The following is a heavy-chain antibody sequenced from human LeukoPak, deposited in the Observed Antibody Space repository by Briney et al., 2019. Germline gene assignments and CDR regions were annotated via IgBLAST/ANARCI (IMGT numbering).Heavy chain of an antibody. CDR1: GFTFDDYT. Sequence: PGGSLRLSCAASGFTFDDYTMHWVRQAPGKGLEWVSGISWNSGSIGYADSVKGRFTISRDNAKNSLYLQMNSLRAEDMALYYCAKGGAGSSSSELDYWGQGTLVTVSS. V-gene: IGHV3-9*03. D-gene: IGHD6-6*01. J-gene: IGHJ4*02. CDR2: ISWNSGSI. CDR3: AKGGAGSSSSELDY.